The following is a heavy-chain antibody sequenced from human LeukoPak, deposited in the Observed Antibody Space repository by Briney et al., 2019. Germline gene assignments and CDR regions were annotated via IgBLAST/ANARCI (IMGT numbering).Heavy chain of an antibody. Sequence: SETLSLTCAVSGYSISSGYYWGWIRQPPGKGLGWIGSTYHSGGTYYNPSHKSRITISADTSKDQFSLKLTSVTAADTAVYYCARQRGSGTYSAYYFDSWGQGTLVTVSS. CDR3: ARQRGSGTYSAYYFDS. J-gene: IGHJ4*02. CDR1: GYSISSGYY. V-gene: IGHV4-38-2*01. CDR2: TYHSGGT. D-gene: IGHD3-10*01.